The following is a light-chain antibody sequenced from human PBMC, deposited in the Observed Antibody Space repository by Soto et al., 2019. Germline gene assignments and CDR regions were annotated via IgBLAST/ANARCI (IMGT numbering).Light chain of an antibody. CDR1: SSNIGSDT. CDR2: SNN. J-gene: IGLJ2*01. CDR3: AAWDDSLNGPV. Sequence: QSVLTQPPSASGTPGQRVTISCSGSSSNIGSDTVKWYQHLPGTAPKLLIYSNNQRPSGVPDRFSGSKSGTSASLAISGLQSEDDADYYCAAWDDSLNGPVFGGGTQLTVL. V-gene: IGLV1-44*01.